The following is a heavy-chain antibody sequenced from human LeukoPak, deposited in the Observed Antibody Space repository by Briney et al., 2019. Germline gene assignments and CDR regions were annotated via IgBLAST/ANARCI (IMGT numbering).Heavy chain of an antibody. D-gene: IGHD5-24*01. V-gene: IGHV3-23*01. CDR2: ISGSGGST. CDR3: ARNLEMATIILGY. Sequence: GGSLRLSCAASGFTFSSYAMSWVRQAPGKGLEWVSAISGSGGSTYYADSVKGRFTISRDNSKNTLYLQMNSLRAEDTAVYYCARNLEMATIILGYWGQGTLVTVSS. J-gene: IGHJ4*02. CDR1: GFTFSSYA.